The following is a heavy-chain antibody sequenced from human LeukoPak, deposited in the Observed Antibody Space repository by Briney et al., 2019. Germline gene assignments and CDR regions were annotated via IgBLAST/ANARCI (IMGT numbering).Heavy chain of an antibody. CDR2: ISWNSGSI. J-gene: IGHJ4*02. Sequence: GRSLRLSCAASGFTFDDYVMHWVRQAPGKGLEWVSGISWNSGSIGYADSVKGRFTISRDNAKNSLYLQMNSLRAEDMALYYCAKGDSSSSPFFDYWGQGTLVTVSS. V-gene: IGHV3-9*03. CDR1: GFTFDDYV. D-gene: IGHD6-6*01. CDR3: AKGDSSSSPFFDY.